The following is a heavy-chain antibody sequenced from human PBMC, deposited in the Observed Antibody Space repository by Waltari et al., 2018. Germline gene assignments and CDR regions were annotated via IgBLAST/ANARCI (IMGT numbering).Heavy chain of an antibody. V-gene: IGHV4-59*01. CDR2: IYYSGST. CDR3: ARVGGRGLLTTLHYFDY. J-gene: IGHJ4*02. D-gene: IGHD1-26*01. CDR1: GGSISSYY. Sequence: QVQLQESGPGLVKPSATLSLTCTVSGGSISSYYWSWLRQPAGKGLEWIGYIYYSGSTNYNPSLKSRVTISVDTSKNQFSLKLSSVTAADTAVYYCARVGGRGLLTTLHYFDYWGQGTLVTVSS.